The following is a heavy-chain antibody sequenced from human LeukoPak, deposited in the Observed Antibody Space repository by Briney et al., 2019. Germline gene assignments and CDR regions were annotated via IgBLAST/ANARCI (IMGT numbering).Heavy chain of an antibody. D-gene: IGHD3-9*01. CDR1: GYTFTGYY. CDR3: ARADGYYDILTGYYLDAEYFQH. Sequence: ASVKVSCKASGYTFTGYYMHWVRQAPGQGLEWMGWINPNSGGTNYAQKFQGRVTMTRDTSISTAYMELSRLRSDDTAVYYCARADGYYDILTGYYLDAEYFQHWGQGTLVTVSS. CDR2: INPNSGGT. V-gene: IGHV1-2*02. J-gene: IGHJ1*01.